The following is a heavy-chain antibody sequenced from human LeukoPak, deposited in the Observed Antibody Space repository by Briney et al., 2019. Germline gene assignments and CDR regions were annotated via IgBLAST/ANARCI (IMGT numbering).Heavy chain of an antibody. CDR2: ISSSGSTI. V-gene: IGHV3-48*03. D-gene: IGHD1-26*01. Sequence: GGSLGLSCAASGFTFSSYEMNWVRQAPGKGVEWVSYISSSGSTIYYADSVKGRFTISRDNAKNSLYLQMNSLRAEDTAVYYCARVGGGSYSRVFFDYWGQGTLVTVSS. J-gene: IGHJ4*02. CDR3: ARVGGGSYSRVFFDY. CDR1: GFTFSSYE.